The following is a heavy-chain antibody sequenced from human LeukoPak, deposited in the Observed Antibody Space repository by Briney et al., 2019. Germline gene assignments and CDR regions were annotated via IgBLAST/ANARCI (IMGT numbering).Heavy chain of an antibody. J-gene: IGHJ3*02. Sequence: EASVKVSCKASGGTFSSYAISWVRQAPGQGLEWMGGIIPIFGTANYAQKFQGRVTITADESTSTAYMELSSLRSEDTAVYYCARQRYYDSSGYYYGAFDIWGQGTMVTVSS. CDR3: ARQRYYDSSGYYYGAFDI. D-gene: IGHD3-22*01. CDR2: IIPIFGTA. CDR1: GGTFSSYA. V-gene: IGHV1-69*13.